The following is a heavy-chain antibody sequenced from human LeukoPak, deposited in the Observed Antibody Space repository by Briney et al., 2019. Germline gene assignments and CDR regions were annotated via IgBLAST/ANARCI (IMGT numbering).Heavy chain of an antibody. J-gene: IGHJ5*02. CDR3: ARALRATVTSWIDP. D-gene: IGHD4-17*01. Sequence: PSETLSLTCTVSGGSISSSSYYWGWIRQPPGKGLEWIGSIYYSGSTYYNPSLKSRVTISVDTSKNQFSLKLSSVTAADTAVYYCARALRATVTSWIDPWGQGTLVTVSS. CDR2: IYYSGST. V-gene: IGHV4-39*07. CDR1: GGSISSSSYY.